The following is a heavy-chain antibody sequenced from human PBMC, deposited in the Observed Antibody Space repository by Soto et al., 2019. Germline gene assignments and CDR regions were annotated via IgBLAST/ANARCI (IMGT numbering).Heavy chain of an antibody. CDR3: AKDSRRYNWNDGWAFDY. J-gene: IGHJ4*02. D-gene: IGHD1-1*01. CDR1: GFTFSSYA. CDR2: ISGSSAST. V-gene: IGHV3-23*01. Sequence: GSLRLSCAASGFTFSSYAMSWVRQAPGKGLEWVSTISGSSASTFYADSVKGRFTISRDNSKNTLYLQMNSLRADDSAIYYCAKDSRRYNWNDGWAFDYWAQGTLVTVSS.